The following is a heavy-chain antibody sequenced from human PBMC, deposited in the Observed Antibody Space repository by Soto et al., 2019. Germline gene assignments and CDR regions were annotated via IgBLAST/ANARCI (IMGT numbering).Heavy chain of an antibody. Sequence: QVQLQESGPGLVKPSGTLSLTCAVSGGSISSSNWWSWVRQPPGKGLEWIGEIYHSGSTNYNPSLKSRVNISVDKSKNQFSLKLTSVTAADTSVYYCARVSGSYYYGMDVWGQGTTVTVSS. D-gene: IGHD1-26*01. J-gene: IGHJ6*02. V-gene: IGHV4-4*02. CDR3: ARVSGSYYYGMDV. CDR1: GGSISSSNW. CDR2: IYHSGST.